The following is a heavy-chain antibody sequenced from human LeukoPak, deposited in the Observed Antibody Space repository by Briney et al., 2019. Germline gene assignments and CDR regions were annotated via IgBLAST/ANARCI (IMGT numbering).Heavy chain of an antibody. CDR3: ARWKGYCSSTSCYYYYYYMDV. CDR1: GFTSSSYW. V-gene: IGHV3-7*01. Sequence: GGSLRLSCAASGFTSSSYWMSWVRQAPGKGLEWVANIKQDGSEKYYVDSVKGRFTISRDNAKNSLYLQMNSLSADDTAVYYCARWKGYCSSTSCYYYYYYMDVWGKGTTVTVSS. CDR2: IKQDGSEK. J-gene: IGHJ6*03. D-gene: IGHD2-2*01.